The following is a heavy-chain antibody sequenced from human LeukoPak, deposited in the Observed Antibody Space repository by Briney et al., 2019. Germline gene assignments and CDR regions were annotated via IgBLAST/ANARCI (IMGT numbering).Heavy chain of an antibody. CDR3: AKTSLRFLEWLLSTDFDY. CDR1: GFTFSSYA. D-gene: IGHD3-3*01. CDR2: ISGSGGST. J-gene: IGHJ4*02. Sequence: GGSLRLSCAASGFTFSSYAMSWVRQAPGKGLEWVSAISGSGGSTHYADSVKGRFTISRDNSKNTLYLQMNSLRAEDTAVYYCAKTSLRFLEWLLSTDFDYWGQGTLVTVSS. V-gene: IGHV3-23*01.